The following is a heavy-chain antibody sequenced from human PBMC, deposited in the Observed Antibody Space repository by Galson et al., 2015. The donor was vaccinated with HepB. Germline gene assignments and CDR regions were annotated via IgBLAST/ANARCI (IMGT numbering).Heavy chain of an antibody. Sequence: ETLSLTCTVSGGSISSYYWSWIRQPAGKGLEWIGRIYTSGSTNYNPSLKSRVTMSVDTSKNQFSLKLSSVTAADTAVYYCARDRTVPDYYGSGSYYRSGMDVWGQGTTVTVSS. V-gene: IGHV4-4*07. CDR3: ARDRTVPDYYGSGSYYRSGMDV. CDR1: GGSISSYY. CDR2: IYTSGST. J-gene: IGHJ6*02. D-gene: IGHD3-10*01.